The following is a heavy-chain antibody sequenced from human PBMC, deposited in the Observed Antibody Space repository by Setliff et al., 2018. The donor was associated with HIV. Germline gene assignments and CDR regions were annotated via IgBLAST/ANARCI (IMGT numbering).Heavy chain of an antibody. Sequence: PSETLSLTCGVSGYSLTSGYYWGWIRQPPGKGLEWIGSIHDSGRTYYNPSLKSRVTISVDASKNQFSLKLTSVTAADTAVYYCAREDSSYHYFDYWGQGMLVTVSS. CDR3: AREDSSYHYFDY. CDR1: GYSLTSGYY. J-gene: IGHJ4*02. V-gene: IGHV4-38-2*02. CDR2: IHDSGRT. D-gene: IGHD6-6*01.